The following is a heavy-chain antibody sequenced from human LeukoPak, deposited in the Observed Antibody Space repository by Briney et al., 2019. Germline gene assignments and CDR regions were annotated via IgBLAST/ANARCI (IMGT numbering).Heavy chain of an antibody. CDR2: IYYSGST. Sequence: PSETLSLTCTVSGGSISSGGYYWSWIRQHPGKGLEWIGYIYYSGSTYYNPSLKSRVTISVDTSKNQFSLKLSSVTAADTAVYYCARLVYGDNWFDPWGQGTLVTVSS. D-gene: IGHD4-17*01. J-gene: IGHJ5*02. CDR3: ARLVYGDNWFDP. V-gene: IGHV4-31*03. CDR1: GGSISSGGYY.